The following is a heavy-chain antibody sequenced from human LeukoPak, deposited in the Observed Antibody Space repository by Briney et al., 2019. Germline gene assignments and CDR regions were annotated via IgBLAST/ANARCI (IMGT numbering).Heavy chain of an antibody. CDR1: GGTFSSYA. CDR2: IIPIFGTA. V-gene: IGHV1-69*13. D-gene: IGHD1-1*01. Sequence: AASVKVSCKASGGTFSSYAISWVRQAPGQGLEWMGGIIPIFGTANYAQKFQGRVTITADESTSTAYMELSSLRSEDTAVYYCARDKNENRYYYYGMDVWGQGTTVTVSS. J-gene: IGHJ6*02. CDR3: ARDKNENRYYYYGMDV.